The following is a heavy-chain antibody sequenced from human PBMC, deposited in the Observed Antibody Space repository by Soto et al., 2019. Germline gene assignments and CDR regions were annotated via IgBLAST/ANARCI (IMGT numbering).Heavy chain of an antibody. CDR2: IYHSGST. CDR3: ARDARIAAAGTDAFDI. Sequence: SETLSLTCAVSGGSSSSSNWWSWVRQPPGKGLEWIGEIYHSGSTNYNPSLKSRVTISVDKSKNQFSLKPSSVTAADTAVYYCARDARIAAAGTDAFDIWGQGTMVNVSS. D-gene: IGHD6-13*01. V-gene: IGHV4-4*02. CDR1: GGSSSSSNW. J-gene: IGHJ3*02.